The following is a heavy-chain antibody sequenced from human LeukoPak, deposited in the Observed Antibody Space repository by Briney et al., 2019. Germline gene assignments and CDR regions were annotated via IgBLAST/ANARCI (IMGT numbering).Heavy chain of an antibody. J-gene: IGHJ4*02. Sequence: TPSETLSLTCTVSGGSISSYYWSWIRQPPGKGLEWIGYIYYSGSTNYNPSLNSRVTISVDTSKNQFSLRLSSVTAADTAIYYCARAVSGRFDYWGQGTLVTVSS. CDR3: ARAVSGRFDY. D-gene: IGHD6-19*01. CDR2: IYYSGST. CDR1: GGSISSYY. V-gene: IGHV4-59*08.